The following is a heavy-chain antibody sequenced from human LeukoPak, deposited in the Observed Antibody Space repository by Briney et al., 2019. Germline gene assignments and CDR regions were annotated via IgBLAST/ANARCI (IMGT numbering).Heavy chain of an antibody. CDR3: AKPYTSGYFDY. V-gene: IGHV3-30*18. D-gene: IGHD3-22*01. Sequence: GRSLRLSCAGSRFTFSTYGMYWVRQAPGKGLDWVAVISYDGSNEYYADSVKGRFTISRDNSKNTVYLQMNSLRPEDTAVYYCAKPYTSGYFDYWGQGTLVTVSS. CDR2: ISYDGSNE. J-gene: IGHJ4*02. CDR1: RFTFSTYG.